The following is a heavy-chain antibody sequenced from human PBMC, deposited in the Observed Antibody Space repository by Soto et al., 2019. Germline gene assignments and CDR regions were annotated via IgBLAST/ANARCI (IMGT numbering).Heavy chain of an antibody. D-gene: IGHD2-8*02. CDR1: GFTFSNYW. CDR3: AKAGPYYYYGMDV. V-gene: IGHV3-7*03. Sequence: EVQLVESGGGLVQPGGSLRLSCAASGFTFSNYWMSWVRQAPGKGLEWVANINQDGSEEYYGDSVKGRFTISRDNAKNSLYLQMNSLRAEDTAVYYCAKAGPYYYYGMDVWGQGTTVTVSS. J-gene: IGHJ6*02. CDR2: INQDGSEE.